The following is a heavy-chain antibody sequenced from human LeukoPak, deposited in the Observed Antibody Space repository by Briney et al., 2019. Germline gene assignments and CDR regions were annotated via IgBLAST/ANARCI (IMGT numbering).Heavy chain of an antibody. V-gene: IGHV5-51*01. CDR2: IYLADSKT. CDR3: ARGFGDPGDWFDP. Sequence: GESLKISCEGSGXSFTTYWIGWVRQMPGKGLEWMGIIYLADSKTRYSPSFQGQVTISADKSISTAYLQWSSLKASDTAMYYCARGFGDPGDWFDPWGQGTLVTVSS. D-gene: IGHD3-16*01. J-gene: IGHJ5*02. CDR1: GXSFTTYW.